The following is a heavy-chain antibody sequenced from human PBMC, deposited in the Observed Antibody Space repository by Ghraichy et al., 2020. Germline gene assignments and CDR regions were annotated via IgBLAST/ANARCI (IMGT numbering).Heavy chain of an antibody. J-gene: IGHJ3*02. CDR3: AKDIYYYDSSGYYYVGAFDI. Sequence: GGSLRLSCAASGFTFSSYAMSWVRQAPGKGLEWVSAISGSGGSTYYADSVKGRFTISRDNSKNTLYLQMNSLRAEDTAVYYCAKDIYYYDSSGYYYVGAFDIWGQGTMVTVSS. V-gene: IGHV3-23*01. CDR1: GFTFSSYA. D-gene: IGHD3-22*01. CDR2: ISGSGGST.